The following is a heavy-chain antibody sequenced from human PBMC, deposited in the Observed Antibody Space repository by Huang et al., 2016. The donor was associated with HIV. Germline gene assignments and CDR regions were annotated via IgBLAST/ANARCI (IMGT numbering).Heavy chain of an antibody. D-gene: IGHD6-19*01. J-gene: IGHJ4*02. CDR2: LNPNSGKT. CDR3: ARLTSGWYQDY. CDR1: GYIFSNYD. Sequence: QVQLVQSGPEVKKPGASVKVSCQTSGYIFSNYDINWVRQAPGQGLQWMGGLNPNSGKTAYGQNVQGRVTRTRSTSTGAAYMVLNSLTAQDTAVYYCARLTSGWYQDYWGQGTLVTVSS. V-gene: IGHV1-8*01.